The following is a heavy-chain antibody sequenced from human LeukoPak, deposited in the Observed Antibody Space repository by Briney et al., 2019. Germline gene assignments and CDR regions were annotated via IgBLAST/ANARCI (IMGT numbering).Heavy chain of an antibody. Sequence: SETLSLTCTVSGGSLRSYYWSWIRQPAGKGLKWIGRIYTSGSTNYNPSLKSRVTMSVDTSKNQFSLKLSSVTAAHTAVYYCAREPYDSTDPYYFDYWGQGTLVTVSS. D-gene: IGHD3-22*01. V-gene: IGHV4-4*07. CDR3: AREPYDSTDPYYFDY. CDR2: IYTSGST. CDR1: GGSLRSYY. J-gene: IGHJ4*02.